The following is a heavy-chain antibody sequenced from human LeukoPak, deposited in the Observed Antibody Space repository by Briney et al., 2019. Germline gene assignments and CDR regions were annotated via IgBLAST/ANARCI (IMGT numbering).Heavy chain of an antibody. CDR3: AREQRGYDCYY. V-gene: IGHV3-30-3*01. CDR1: GFTFSSYA. CDR2: ITYDGSSK. J-gene: IGHJ4*02. Sequence: GGSLRLSCAASGFTFSSYAMHCVRQAPGKGLEWVALITYDGSSKYYADSVKGRFTISRDNSKNTLYLQMSSLRAEDTALYYCAREQRGYDCYYWGQGTLVTVSS. D-gene: IGHD5-12*01.